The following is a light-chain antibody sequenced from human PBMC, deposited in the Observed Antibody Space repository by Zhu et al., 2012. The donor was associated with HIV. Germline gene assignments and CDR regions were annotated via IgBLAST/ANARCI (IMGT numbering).Light chain of an antibody. CDR3: QQYGGSGLT. CDR1: RSVRSF. V-gene: IGKV3-20*01. J-gene: IGKJ4*01. Sequence: IVLTQSPATLSLSPGERATVSCRASRSVRSFLAWYQQKPGQAPRLLIYGASNRATGTPDRISGSGSGTHFTLTINRLEPGDFAVYYCQQYGGSGLTFGGGTKVEI. CDR2: GAS.